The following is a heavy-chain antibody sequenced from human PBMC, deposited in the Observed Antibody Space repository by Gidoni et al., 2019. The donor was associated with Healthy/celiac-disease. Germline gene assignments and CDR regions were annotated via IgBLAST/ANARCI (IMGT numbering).Heavy chain of an antibody. V-gene: IGHV1-18*04. Sequence: QVQLVQSGAEVKKPGASVKVSCKASGYTFTSYGISWVRQAPGQGLEWMGWISAYNGNTNYAQKLQGRVTMTTDTSTSTAYMELRSLRSDDTAVYYCARGGRGHCSSTSCYWRDPYFDYWGQGTLVTVSS. CDR1: GYTFTSYG. D-gene: IGHD2-2*01. J-gene: IGHJ4*02. CDR3: ARGGRGHCSSTSCYWRDPYFDY. CDR2: ISAYNGNT.